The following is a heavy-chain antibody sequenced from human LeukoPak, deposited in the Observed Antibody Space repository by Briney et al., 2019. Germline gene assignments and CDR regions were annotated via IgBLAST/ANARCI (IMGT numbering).Heavy chain of an antibody. D-gene: IGHD6-19*01. V-gene: IGHV4-4*07. J-gene: IGHJ5*02. CDR1: GVSISSYY. CDR2: IYFSGST. CDR3: ARQGYISGQGFRNNWFDP. Sequence: SETLSLTCTVSGVSISSYYWAWIRQPAGKGLEWIGRIYFSGSTNYNPSLKSRVTMSVDTSKNQFSLRLSSVTAADTAVYYCARQGYISGQGFRNNWFDPWGQGSLVTVSS.